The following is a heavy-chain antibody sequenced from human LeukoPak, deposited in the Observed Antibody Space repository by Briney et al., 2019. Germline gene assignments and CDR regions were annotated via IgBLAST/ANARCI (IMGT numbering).Heavy chain of an antibody. Sequence: PGRSPRLSCAASGFTFSSYGMHWVRQAPGKGLEWVAVISYDGSNKYYADSVKGRFTISRDNSKNTLYLQMNSLRAEDTAVYYCAKDPRELAGKYFQHWGQGTLVTVSS. CDR1: GFTFSSYG. J-gene: IGHJ1*01. D-gene: IGHD1-26*01. CDR2: ISYDGSNK. V-gene: IGHV3-30*18. CDR3: AKDPRELAGKYFQH.